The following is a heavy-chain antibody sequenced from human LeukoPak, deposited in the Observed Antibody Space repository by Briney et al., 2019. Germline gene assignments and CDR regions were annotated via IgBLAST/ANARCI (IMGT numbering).Heavy chain of an antibody. CDR3: ARGATYSSGWYYFDY. D-gene: IGHD6-19*01. CDR2: ISSNGGST. Sequence: GGSLRLSCAASGFTFSSYAMHWVRQAPGKGLEYVSVISSNGGSTYYANSVKGRFTISRDNSKNTLYLQMGSLRAEDMAVYYCARGATYSSGWYYFDYWGQGTLVTVSS. CDR1: GFTFSSYA. V-gene: IGHV3-64*01. J-gene: IGHJ4*02.